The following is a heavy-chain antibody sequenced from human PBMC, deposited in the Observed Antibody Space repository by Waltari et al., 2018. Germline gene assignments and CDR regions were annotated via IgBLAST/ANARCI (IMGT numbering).Heavy chain of an antibody. V-gene: IGHV3-23*04. Sequence: EVQLVEYGGALVQPGGYLRLCCAGSGFTFRSYGPRWVRQAPGKGLEWVSSISGSGHTYYADSVKGRFTISRDNSKNTLNLQMNSLRAEDTALYYCAKDPVLNYYDTNGYYHDYWGQGTLVTVSS. CDR3: AKDPVLNYYDTNGYYHDY. CDR2: ISGSGHT. D-gene: IGHD3-22*01. CDR1: GFTFRSYG. J-gene: IGHJ4*02.